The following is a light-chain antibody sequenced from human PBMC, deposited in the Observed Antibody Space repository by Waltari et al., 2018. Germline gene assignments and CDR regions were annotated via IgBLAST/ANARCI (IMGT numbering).Light chain of an antibody. CDR1: QSVSSY. CDR2: DVF. V-gene: IGKV3-11*01. J-gene: IGKJ5*01. CDR3: QQRSTLPIT. Sequence: EIVLTQSPATLSLSPGERATLSCRASQSVSSYLAWYQHKPGKAPRLIIYDVFRRATAIPARFTGRGSWTDFTLTISSLEPEDFAVYYCQQRSTLPITFGQGTRLEI.